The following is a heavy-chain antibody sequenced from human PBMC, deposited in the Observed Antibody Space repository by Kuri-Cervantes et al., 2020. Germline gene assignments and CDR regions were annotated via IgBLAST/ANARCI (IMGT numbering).Heavy chain of an antibody. D-gene: IGHD5-12*01. J-gene: IGHJ6*03. CDR3: ARGVSGYDPYYFYMDV. Sequence: SVTVSCKSSGGTFSIYAISWVRQAPGQGLAWMGGIIPIFGTTNYAQKFQGRVTMTTDTPTSTAYMELRSLRADDTAVYYCARGVSGYDPYYFYMDVWGKGTTVTVSS. CDR1: GGTFSIYA. CDR2: IIPIFGTT. V-gene: IGHV1-69*05.